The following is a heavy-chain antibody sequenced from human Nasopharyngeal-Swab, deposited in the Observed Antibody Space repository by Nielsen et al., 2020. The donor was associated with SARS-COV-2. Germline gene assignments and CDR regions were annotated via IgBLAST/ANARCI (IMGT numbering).Heavy chain of an antibody. Sequence: GEALKISCAASGFTFRSYWMHWVRQAPGKGREGVSRINSDGSSTSYADSVKGRFTISRDNSKNTLYLQMSSLRAEDTAVYYCVTGDIVATGDYYYGMDVWGQGTTVTVSS. CDR1: GFTFRSYW. CDR2: INSDGSST. D-gene: IGHD5-12*01. CDR3: VTGDIVATGDYYYGMDV. J-gene: IGHJ6*02. V-gene: IGHV3-74*01.